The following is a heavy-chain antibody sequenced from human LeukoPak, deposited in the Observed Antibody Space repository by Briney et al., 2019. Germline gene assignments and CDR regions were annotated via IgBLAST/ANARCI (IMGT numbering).Heavy chain of an antibody. D-gene: IGHD6-19*01. V-gene: IGHV3-49*04. J-gene: IGHJ6*03. CDR1: GFTFVDYA. CDR3: TREGSRSSGWYNYYYYMDV. CDR2: IISKAYGGTT. Sequence: GGSRSFSGKASGFTFVDYAMSWVRKAPGRGLGWVGFIISKAYGGTTEYAASVKGRFTISRDDSKSIAYLQMNSLKTEDTAVYYCTREGSRSSGWYNYYYYMDVWGKGTTVTISS.